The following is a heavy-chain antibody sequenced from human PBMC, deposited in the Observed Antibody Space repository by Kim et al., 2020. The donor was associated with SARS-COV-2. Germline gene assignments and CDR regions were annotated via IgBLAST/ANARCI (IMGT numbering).Heavy chain of an antibody. Sequence: ASVKVSCKASGYTFDTFSLYWLRQAPGQGFEWMGWINGGNGNTRYSQNFQGRVTFTRDASATTAFMELTSLTFKDTAVYYCAREGSGSYNWLDPWGQGTLVPVPS. D-gene: IGHD3-10*01. J-gene: IGHJ5*02. CDR1: GYTFDTFS. CDR2: INGGNGNT. CDR3: AREGSGSYNWLDP. V-gene: IGHV1-3*01.